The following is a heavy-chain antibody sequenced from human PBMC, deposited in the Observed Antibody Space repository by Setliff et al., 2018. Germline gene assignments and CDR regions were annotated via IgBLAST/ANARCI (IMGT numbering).Heavy chain of an antibody. CDR2: ISWNGAST. CDR3: ARDFHLGIGDGFDI. V-gene: IGHV3-20*04. CDR1: GFTFDDYV. Sequence: GGSLRLSCAASGFTFDDYVFSWVRQAPGKGLEWVSGISWNGASTGYTDSVKGRFTISRDNSKNTLYLQMNSLRAEDTAIYYCARDFHLGIGDGFDIWGQGTMVTVSS. J-gene: IGHJ3*02. D-gene: IGHD7-27*01.